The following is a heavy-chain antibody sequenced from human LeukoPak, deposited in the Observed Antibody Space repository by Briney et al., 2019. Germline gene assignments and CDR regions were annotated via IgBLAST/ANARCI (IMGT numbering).Heavy chain of an antibody. CDR3: ARDRDLGAAAYYFDY. CDR2: IRSKANSYAT. D-gene: IGHD6-13*01. Sequence: GGSLRLSCATSGFTFSGSAIHWVRQASGKGLEWVGRIRSKANSYATTDVASVKGRFTISRDDSKNTAYLQMNSLKTEDTAVYYCARDRDLGAAAYYFDYWGQGTLVTVSS. J-gene: IGHJ4*02. CDR1: GFTFSGSA. V-gene: IGHV3-73*01.